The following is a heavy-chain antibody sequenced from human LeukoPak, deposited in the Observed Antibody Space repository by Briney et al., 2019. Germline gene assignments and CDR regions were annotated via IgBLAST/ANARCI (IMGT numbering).Heavy chain of an antibody. CDR3: AKALEKAVAGTRYFDY. CDR1: GFSFSSYY. V-gene: IGHV3-23*01. J-gene: IGHJ4*02. CDR2: ITENGGGT. D-gene: IGHD6-19*01. Sequence: GGSLRLSCEGSGFSFSSYYMSWVRQAPGKGLEWVSSITENGGGTYYADSVKGRFTISRDNSKNTLYLQMNSLRAEDTAVYYCAKALEKAVAGTRYFDYWGQGTLVTVSS.